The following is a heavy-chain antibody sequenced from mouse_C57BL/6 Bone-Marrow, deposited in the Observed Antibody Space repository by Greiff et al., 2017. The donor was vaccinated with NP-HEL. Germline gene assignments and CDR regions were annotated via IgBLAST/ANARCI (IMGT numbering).Heavy chain of an antibody. CDR2: IDPETGGT. D-gene: IGHD3-2*02. CDR1: GYTFTDYE. Sequence: VKLQESGAELVRPGASVTLSCKASGYTFTDYEMHWVKQTPVHGLEWIGAIDPETGGTAYNQKFKGKAILTADKSSSTAYMELRSLTSEDSAVYYCTRADSSGSAWFAYWGQGTLVTVSA. CDR3: TRADSSGSAWFAY. V-gene: IGHV1-15*01. J-gene: IGHJ3*01.